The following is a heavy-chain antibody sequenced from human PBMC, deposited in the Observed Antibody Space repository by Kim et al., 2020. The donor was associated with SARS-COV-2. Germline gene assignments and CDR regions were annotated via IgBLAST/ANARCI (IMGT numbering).Heavy chain of an antibody. CDR1: GGTFSSYA. CDR3: ASLGGPRAGRMVATLDY. Sequence: SVKVSCKASGGTFSSYAISWVRQAPGQGLEWMGRIIPILGIANYAQKFQGRVTITADKSTSTAYMELSSLRSEDTAVYYCASLGGPRAGRMVATLDYWGQGTLVTVSS. D-gene: IGHD5-12*01. CDR2: IIPILGIA. J-gene: IGHJ4*02. V-gene: IGHV1-69*04.